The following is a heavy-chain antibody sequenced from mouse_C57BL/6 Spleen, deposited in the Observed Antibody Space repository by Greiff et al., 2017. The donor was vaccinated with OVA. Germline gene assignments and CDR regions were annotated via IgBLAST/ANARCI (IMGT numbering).Heavy chain of an antibody. CDR3: ARGGEGYYAMDY. V-gene: IGHV1-53*01. Sequence: QVQLQQSGTELVKPGASAKLSCKASGYTFTSYWMHWVKQRPGQGLEWIGNINPSNGGTNYNEKFKSKATLTVDKSSSTAYMQLSSLTSEDSAVYYCARGGEGYYAMDYWGQGTSVTVSS. CDR2: INPSNGGT. J-gene: IGHJ4*01. CDR1: GYTFTSYW.